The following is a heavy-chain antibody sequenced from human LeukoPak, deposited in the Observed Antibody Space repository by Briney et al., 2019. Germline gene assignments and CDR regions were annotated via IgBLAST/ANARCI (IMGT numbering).Heavy chain of an antibody. CDR2: IYHSGNT. J-gene: IGHJ4*02. CDR3: ARTYYYGSGRYFDY. D-gene: IGHD3-10*01. Sequence: TSETLSLTCTISGGSISNYYWSWIRQPPGKRLEWIGYIYHSGNTNYNPSLKSRVTVSVDTSKDQFSLKLTSVTAADTAVYYCARTYYYGSGRYFDYWGQGTLVTVSS. CDR1: GGSISNYY. V-gene: IGHV4-59*01.